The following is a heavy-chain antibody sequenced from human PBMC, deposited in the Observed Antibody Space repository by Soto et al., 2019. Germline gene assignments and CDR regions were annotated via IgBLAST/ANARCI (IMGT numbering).Heavy chain of an antibody. V-gene: IGHV1-18*01. CDR1: GYTFTSYG. J-gene: IGHJ6*02. CDR3: ARDQEDLGEPYGMDV. D-gene: IGHD3-16*01. CDR2: ISAYNGNT. Sequence: ASVKVSCKASGYTFTSYGISWVRQAPGQGLEWMGWISAYNGNTNYAQKLQGRVTMTTDTSTSTAYMELRSLRSDDTAVYYCARDQEDLGEPYGMDVWGQGTTVTAP.